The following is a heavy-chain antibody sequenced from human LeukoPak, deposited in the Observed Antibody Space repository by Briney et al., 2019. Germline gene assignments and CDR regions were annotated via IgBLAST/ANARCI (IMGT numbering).Heavy chain of an antibody. V-gene: IGHV3-23*01. CDR1: GFNFANHA. J-gene: IGHJ4*02. CDR2: ISGGGDIT. D-gene: IGHD2-21*02. CDR3: VREDTPATANY. Sequence: PGGSLRLSCAASGFNFANHAMSWVRQTAGKGLEWVSAISGGGDITYYADSVKGRFTISRDNSKDTLFPQMHSLRPGDTAVYYCVREDTPATANYWGQGTLVTISS.